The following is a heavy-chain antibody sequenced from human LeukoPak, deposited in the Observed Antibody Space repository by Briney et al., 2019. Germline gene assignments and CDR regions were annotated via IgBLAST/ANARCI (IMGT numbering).Heavy chain of an antibody. CDR2: ISSSSSYI. J-gene: IGHJ4*02. V-gene: IGHV3-21*01. CDR3: ARDRYYGDQTQVDY. CDR1: GFTLSSYS. Sequence: PGGSLRLSCAASGFTLSSYSMNRVRQAPGKGLEWVSSISSSSSYIYYADSVKGRFTISRDNAKNSLYLQMNSLRAEDTAVYYCARDRYYGDQTQVDYWGQGTLVTVSS. D-gene: IGHD4-17*01.